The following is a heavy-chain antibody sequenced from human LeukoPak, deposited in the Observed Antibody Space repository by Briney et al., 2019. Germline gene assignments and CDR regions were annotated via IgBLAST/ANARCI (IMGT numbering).Heavy chain of an antibody. J-gene: IGHJ4*02. CDR1: GFTFSSYS. V-gene: IGHV3-48*01. Sequence: PGGSLRLSCAASGFTFSSYSMNWVRQAPGKGLEWVSYISSGSGNIYYADSVKGRFTIYRDNAKNSLYLQMNSLRAEDTAVYYCARGLDYWGQGTLVTVSS. CDR2: ISSGSGNI. CDR3: ARGLDY.